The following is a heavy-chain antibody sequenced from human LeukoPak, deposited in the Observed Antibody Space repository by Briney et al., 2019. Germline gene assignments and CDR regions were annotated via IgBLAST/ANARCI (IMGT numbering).Heavy chain of an antibody. CDR2: INPNSGGT. CDR3: ARAGGYYDSSGSLNFDY. D-gene: IGHD3-22*01. CDR1: GYTFTGYY. Sequence: ASVKVSCKASGYTFTGYYMHWVRQAPGQGLEWMGWINPNSGGTNYAQKFQGRVTMTRDTSISTAYMELSRLRSDDTAVYYCARAGGYYDSSGSLNFDYWGQGTLVTVSS. V-gene: IGHV1-2*02. J-gene: IGHJ4*02.